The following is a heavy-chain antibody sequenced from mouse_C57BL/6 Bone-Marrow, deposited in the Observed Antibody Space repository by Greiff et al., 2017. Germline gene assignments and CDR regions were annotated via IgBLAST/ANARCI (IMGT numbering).Heavy chain of an antibody. D-gene: IGHD2-3*01. Sequence: VHLVESGAELARPGASVKLSCKASGYTFTSYGISWVKQRTGQGLEWIGEIYPRSGNTYYNEKFKGKATLTADKSSSTAYMELRSLTSEDSAVYFCARGRWFQDYWGQGTTLTVSS. CDR3: ARGRWFQDY. V-gene: IGHV1-81*01. CDR2: IYPRSGNT. J-gene: IGHJ2*01. CDR1: GYTFTSYG.